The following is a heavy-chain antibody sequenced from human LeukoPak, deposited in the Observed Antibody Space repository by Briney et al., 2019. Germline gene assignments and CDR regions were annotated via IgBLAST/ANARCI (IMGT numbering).Heavy chain of an antibody. V-gene: IGHV3-66*01. Sequence: GRSLRLSCAASGFTVSSNYMSWVRQAPGKGLEWVSVIYSGGSTYYADSVKGRFTISRDNSKNTLYLQMNSLRAEGTAVYYCARDGAMYDSSGYFDYWGQGTLVTVSS. J-gene: IGHJ4*02. D-gene: IGHD3-22*01. CDR1: GFTVSSNY. CDR3: ARDGAMYDSSGYFDY. CDR2: IYSGGST.